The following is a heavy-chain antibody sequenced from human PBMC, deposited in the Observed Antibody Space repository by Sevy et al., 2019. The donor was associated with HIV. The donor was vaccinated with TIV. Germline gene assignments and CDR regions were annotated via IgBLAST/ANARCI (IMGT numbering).Heavy chain of an antibody. CDR2: TYYRSKWYN. J-gene: IGHJ3*02. D-gene: IGHD5-12*01. Sequence: SQTFSLTCAISGDSVSSNSAAWNWIRQSPSRGLEWMGRTYYRSKWYNDYAVSVKSRITINPDTSKNQFSLQLNSVTPEDTAVYYCARDGYIVERGAFDIWGQGTMVTVSS. CDR3: ARDGYIVERGAFDI. V-gene: IGHV6-1*01. CDR1: GDSVSSNSAA.